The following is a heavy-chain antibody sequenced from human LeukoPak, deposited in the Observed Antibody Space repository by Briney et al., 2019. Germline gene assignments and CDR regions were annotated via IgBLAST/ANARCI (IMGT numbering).Heavy chain of an antibody. Sequence: GGSLRLSCQVSGFTFSAYWMSWVRQAQGKGLEWVANIKQDGNGKHYVDSVKGRFTISRDNVKNSLYLQMNSLRAEDTAVYYCARHTTLDPWGQGALVTVSS. CDR3: ARHTTLDP. V-gene: IGHV3-7*01. CDR2: IKQDGNGK. D-gene: IGHD1-14*01. J-gene: IGHJ5*02. CDR1: GFTFSAYW.